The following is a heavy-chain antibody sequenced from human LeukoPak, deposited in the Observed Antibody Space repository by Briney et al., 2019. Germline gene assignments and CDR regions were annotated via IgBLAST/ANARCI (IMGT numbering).Heavy chain of an antibody. CDR1: GFTFSSYG. J-gene: IGHJ6*03. V-gene: IGHV3-23*01. Sequence: GGSLRLSCAASGFTFSSYGMGWVRQAPGKGLEWVSAISGSGDRTYYADSVKGRFTISRDNSKNTLYLQMNSLRAEDTAVYYCAKGGRVGGGITMIRGVRNFYYYMDVWGKGTTVIISS. CDR2: ISGSGDRT. CDR3: AKGGRVGGGITMIRGVRNFYYYMDV. D-gene: IGHD3-10*01.